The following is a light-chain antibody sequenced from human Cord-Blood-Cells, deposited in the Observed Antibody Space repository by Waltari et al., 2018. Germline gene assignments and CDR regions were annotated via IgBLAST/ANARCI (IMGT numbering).Light chain of an antibody. CDR2: GAS. J-gene: IGKJ1*01. CDR1: QSVSSN. CDR3: QQYNNWPRT. V-gene: IGKV3-15*01. Sequence: EIVMTQSPATLSVSPGERANISCRASQSVSSNLAWYQQKPGQAPRLLIYGASTRATGIPARFSGSGSGTDFTLTISSLQSEDFAVYYCQQYNNWPRTFGQGTKVEIK.